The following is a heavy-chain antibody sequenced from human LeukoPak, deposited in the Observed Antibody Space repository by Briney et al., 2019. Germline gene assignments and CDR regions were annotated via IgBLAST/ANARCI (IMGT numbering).Heavy chain of an antibody. D-gene: IGHD1-26*01. V-gene: IGHV1-69*04. CDR1: GGTFSSYA. Sequence: GSSVKVSCKASGGTFSSYAISWVRQAPGQGLEWMGRIIPILGIANYAQKFQGRVTITADKSTSTAYMELSSLRSEDTAAYYCARGASRFGSGSYSRFDYWGQGTLVTVSS. CDR3: ARGASRFGSGSYSRFDY. J-gene: IGHJ4*02. CDR2: IIPILGIA.